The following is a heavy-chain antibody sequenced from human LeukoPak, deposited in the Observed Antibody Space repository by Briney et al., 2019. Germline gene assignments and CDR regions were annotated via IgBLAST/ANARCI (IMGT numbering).Heavy chain of an antibody. CDR2: IYNSGST. V-gene: IGHV4-59*08. CDR3: ATDDYGVFDAFDV. CDR1: GVSMSSHY. D-gene: IGHD3-16*01. Sequence: SETLSLTCTVFGVSMSSHYWSWIRQPPGKGLEWIGHIYNSGSTNYNPSLKSRVTISLDTSKNQFSLHLTSVTAAGTAVYFCATDDYGVFDAFDVWGQGTVVTVSS. J-gene: IGHJ3*01.